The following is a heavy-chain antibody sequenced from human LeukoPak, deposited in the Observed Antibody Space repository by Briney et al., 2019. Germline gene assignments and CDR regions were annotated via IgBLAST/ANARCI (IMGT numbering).Heavy chain of an antibody. V-gene: IGHV1-2*02. J-gene: IGHJ4*02. CDR1: GYTFTGYY. D-gene: IGHD3-10*01. CDR3: ARDTYGSGNYHPFDY. Sequence: ASVKVSCKASGYTFTGYYIHWVRQAPGQGLEWMGWINPNSGATSFAQKFQGRVTMTRDTSISSACMEVSGLRSDDTAVYYCARDTYGSGNYHPFDYWGQGTLVTVSS. CDR2: INPNSGAT.